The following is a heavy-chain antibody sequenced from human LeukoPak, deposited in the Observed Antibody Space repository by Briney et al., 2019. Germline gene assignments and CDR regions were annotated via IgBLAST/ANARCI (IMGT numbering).Heavy chain of an antibody. CDR1: GGSISSGGYY. J-gene: IGHJ4*02. CDR3: AREVVPAATMGSFDY. D-gene: IGHD2-2*01. V-gene: IGHV4-30-2*01. CDR2: MYHSGST. Sequence: PSETLSLTCTVSGGSISSGGYYWSWVRQPPGKGLEWIGYMYHSGSTYYSPSLKSRVTISVDRSKNQFSLKLSSVTAADTAVYYCAREVVPAATMGSFDYWGQGTLVTVSS.